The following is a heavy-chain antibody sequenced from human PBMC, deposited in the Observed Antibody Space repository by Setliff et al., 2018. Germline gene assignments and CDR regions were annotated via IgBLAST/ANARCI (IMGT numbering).Heavy chain of an antibody. CDR3: ARFSGHNYGSFDS. J-gene: IGHJ4*02. V-gene: IGHV1-18*01. CDR2: ISIYNGKA. CDR1: GYSLSPYG. D-gene: IGHD5-18*01. Sequence: ASVKVSCKASGYSLSPYGISWVRQAPGQGLQWMGWISIYNGKAEYVQEFQGRVTMTRDTSISTAYMELSSLRSDDTAVYYCARFSGHNYGSFDSWGQGTLVTVSS.